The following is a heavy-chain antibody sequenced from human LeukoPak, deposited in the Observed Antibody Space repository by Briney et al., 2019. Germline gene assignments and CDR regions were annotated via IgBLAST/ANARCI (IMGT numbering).Heavy chain of an antibody. CDR1: GYTFTGYY. CDR3: ATGDSPEENGDQPAHFDY. CDR2: FDPEDGET. J-gene: IGHJ4*02. D-gene: IGHD4-17*01. V-gene: IGHV1-24*01. Sequence: ASVKVSCKASGYTFTGYYMHWVRQAPGQGLEWMGGFDPEDGETIYAQKFQGRVTMTEDTSTDTAYMELSSLRSEDTAVYYCATGDSPEENGDQPAHFDYWGQGTLVTVSS.